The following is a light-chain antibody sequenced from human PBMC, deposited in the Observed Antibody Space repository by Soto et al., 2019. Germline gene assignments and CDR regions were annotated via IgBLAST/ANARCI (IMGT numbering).Light chain of an antibody. Sequence: DIQMTQSPSSLSASVGDRVTITCQASQDISNYLNWYQQKPGKAPKLLIYDESNLETGVPSRFSGSGSGTDFTFTISSLQHEDIATYYCQQYDNLPPFTFGPGTKVDIK. CDR1: QDISNY. V-gene: IGKV1-33*01. J-gene: IGKJ3*01. CDR2: DES. CDR3: QQYDNLPPFT.